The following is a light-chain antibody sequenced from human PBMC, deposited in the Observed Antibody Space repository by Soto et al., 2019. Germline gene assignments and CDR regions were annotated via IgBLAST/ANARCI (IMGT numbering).Light chain of an antibody. CDR2: GAT. V-gene: IGKV1-6*01. CDR1: QGISNY. CDR3: LQDYNYPWT. J-gene: IGKJ1*01. Sequence: IQMTQSPSSLSAIVGDRVTLTCRASQGISNYLAWYQQRPGKAPKLLIFGATTLQSGVPSRFSASGSGPDFTLTISSLQPEDFATYYCLQDYNYPWTFGRGTKVDI.